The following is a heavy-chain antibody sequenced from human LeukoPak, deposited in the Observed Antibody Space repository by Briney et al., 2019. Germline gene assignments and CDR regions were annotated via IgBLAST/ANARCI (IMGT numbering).Heavy chain of an antibody. CDR3: ARGCTYAHPLDS. J-gene: IGHJ4*02. CDR1: GYTFTTYD. CDR2: MNQENGNT. D-gene: IGHD2-2*01. V-gene: IGHV1-8*01. Sequence: GSVKGSCKASGYTFTTYDVNGVRQVTGERLGWMGWMNQENGNTGYVQNFQGRVTITRDTSITTAYMELSSLTSEDTAVYYCARGCTYAHPLDSWGQGTLVSVSS.